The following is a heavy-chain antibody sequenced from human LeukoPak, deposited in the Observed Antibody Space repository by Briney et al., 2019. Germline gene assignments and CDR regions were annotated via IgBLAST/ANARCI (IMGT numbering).Heavy chain of an antibody. Sequence: SETLSLTCTGSGGSISNYCWIWIPQSAGQGLEWIGRTYITGSTNYNPSLKSRVSMSLDTSKNQLSLKLSSVTAADTAVCYCARDSVKYYDSTEFDPWGQGTLVTVSS. D-gene: IGHD3-22*01. J-gene: IGHJ5*02. CDR3: ARDSVKYYDSTEFDP. V-gene: IGHV4-4*07. CDR2: TYITGST. CDR1: GGSISNYC.